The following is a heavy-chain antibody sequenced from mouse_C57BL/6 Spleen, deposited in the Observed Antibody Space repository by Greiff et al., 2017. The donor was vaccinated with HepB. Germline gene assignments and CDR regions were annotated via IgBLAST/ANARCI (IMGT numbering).Heavy chain of an antibody. CDR3: TTDYGAFAY. V-gene: IGHV14-1*01. D-gene: IGHD2-4*01. Sequence: EVQLQQSGAELVRPGASVKLSCTASGFNIKDYYMHWVKQRTEQGLEWIGRIDPEDGDNEYAPKFQGKATMTADTSSNTDYLQLSSLTSEVTAVYYSTTDYGAFAYWGQGALVTVSA. J-gene: IGHJ3*01. CDR2: IDPEDGDN. CDR1: GFNIKDYY.